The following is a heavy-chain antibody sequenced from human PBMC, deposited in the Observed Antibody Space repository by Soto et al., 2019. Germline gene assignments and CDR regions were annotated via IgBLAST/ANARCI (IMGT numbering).Heavy chain of an antibody. Sequence: SGPTLVNTPQTLTLTCTFSVFSLSTSGVGVGWIRQPPGKALEWLALIYWDDDKRYSPSLKSRLTITKDTSKNQVVLTMTNMDPVDTATYYCARTYYDFIFDYWGQGTLVTVSS. J-gene: IGHJ4*02. D-gene: IGHD3-3*01. CDR3: ARTYYDFIFDY. CDR2: IYWDDDK. CDR1: VFSLSTSGVG. V-gene: IGHV2-5*02.